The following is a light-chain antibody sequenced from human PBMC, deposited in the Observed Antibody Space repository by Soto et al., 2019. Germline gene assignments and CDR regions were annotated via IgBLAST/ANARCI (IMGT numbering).Light chain of an antibody. J-gene: IGKJ1*01. Sequence: DIQMTQSPSTLSASVGDRVTISCRASQSITGWLAWFQQKPGKAPKLLISKASNLESEVLSRFSGSGSGTDFTLTISGLQPDDFATYYCQQYNPYSPWTFGQGTKVDIK. V-gene: IGKV1-5*03. CDR1: QSITGW. CDR2: KAS. CDR3: QQYNPYSPWT.